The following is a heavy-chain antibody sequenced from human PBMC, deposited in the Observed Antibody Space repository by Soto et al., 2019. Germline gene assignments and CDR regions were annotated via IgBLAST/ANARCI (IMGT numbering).Heavy chain of an antibody. CDR3: ARDSRPSLWFGELLYYYYYYMDV. Sequence: GGSLRLSCAASGFTFSSYWMSWVRQAPGKGLEWVANIKQDGSEKYYVDSGKGRFTISRDNAKNSLYLQMNSLRAEDTAVYYCARDSRPSLWFGELLYYYYYYMDVWGKGTTVTVSS. D-gene: IGHD3-10*01. V-gene: IGHV3-7*01. CDR2: IKQDGSEK. CDR1: GFTFSSYW. J-gene: IGHJ6*03.